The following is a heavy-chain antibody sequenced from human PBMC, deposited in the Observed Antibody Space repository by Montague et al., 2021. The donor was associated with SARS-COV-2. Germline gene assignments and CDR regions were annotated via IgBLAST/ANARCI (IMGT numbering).Heavy chain of an antibody. CDR2: INHDGST. Sequence: SETLSLTCAVLGTSFSGYYWNWIRQPPGKGLEWIGEINHDGSTKYSPSLKSRLTISADTSKNQFSLKLTSVAAADTAVYYCARLRDGVVPSPILGVGPYYSYYYMDVWGRGTTVTVSS. D-gene: IGHD3-10*01. CDR1: GTSFSGYY. CDR3: ARLRDGVVPSPILGVGPYYSYYYMDV. V-gene: IGHV4-34*01. J-gene: IGHJ6*03.